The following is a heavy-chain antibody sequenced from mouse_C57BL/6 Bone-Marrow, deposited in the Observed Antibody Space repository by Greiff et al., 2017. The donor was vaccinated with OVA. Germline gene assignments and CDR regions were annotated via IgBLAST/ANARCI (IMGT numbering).Heavy chain of an antibody. Sequence: QVQLQQSGAELVKPEASVKISCKASGYAFSNYWMNWVKQRPGKGLEWIGQIYPGDGDTNYNGKFKGKATLTADKSSSTAYMQLSSLTSEDSAVYYCARKILRWYFDVWGTGTTVTVSS. J-gene: IGHJ1*03. CDR3: ARKILRWYFDV. CDR1: GYAFSNYW. CDR2: IYPGDGDT. D-gene: IGHD1-1*01. V-gene: IGHV1-80*01.